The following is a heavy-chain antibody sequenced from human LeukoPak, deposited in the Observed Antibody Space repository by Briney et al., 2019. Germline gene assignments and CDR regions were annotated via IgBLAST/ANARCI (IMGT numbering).Heavy chain of an antibody. CDR3: ARDLEAGAYHDAFDI. CDR1: GGSISSGGYY. CDR2: IYYSGST. D-gene: IGHD6-19*01. V-gene: IGHV4-30-2*05. J-gene: IGHJ3*02. Sequence: TLSLTCTVSGGSISSGGYYWSWIRQPPGKGLGWIGYIYYSGSTYYNPSLKSRVTISVDTSKNQFSLKLSSVTAADTAVYYCARDLEAGAYHDAFDIWGQGTMVTVSS.